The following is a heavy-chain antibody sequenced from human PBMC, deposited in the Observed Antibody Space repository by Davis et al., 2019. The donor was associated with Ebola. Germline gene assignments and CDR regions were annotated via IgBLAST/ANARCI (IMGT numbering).Heavy chain of an antibody. CDR3: ASGDGRGRSYDMDV. D-gene: IGHD3/OR15-3a*01. J-gene: IGHJ6*03. Sequence: HTSGSLRLSCAASGFTFSYYWMHWVRRAPGKGLVWVSRISGDASDTNYAYCVKCLFTISRDNAKNLLFLEMNRLRAEDTAFYYCASGDGRGRSYDMDVWGQGTTVTVSS. V-gene: IGHV3-74*01. CDR2: ISGDASDT. CDR1: GFTFSYYW.